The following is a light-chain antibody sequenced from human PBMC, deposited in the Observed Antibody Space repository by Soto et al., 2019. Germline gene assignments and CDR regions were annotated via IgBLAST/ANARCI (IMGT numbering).Light chain of an antibody. V-gene: IGKV3-15*01. Sequence: EIVMTLSPATLSVSPGERVTLSCRASQSVSRSLAWYQQKPGQAPRLLIYGASTRATGIPARFSGSGSGTEFTLTISSLQSEDFAVYYCQQYNNWPPFTFGPGTKVDIK. CDR1: QSVSRS. CDR2: GAS. CDR3: QQYNNWPPFT. J-gene: IGKJ3*01.